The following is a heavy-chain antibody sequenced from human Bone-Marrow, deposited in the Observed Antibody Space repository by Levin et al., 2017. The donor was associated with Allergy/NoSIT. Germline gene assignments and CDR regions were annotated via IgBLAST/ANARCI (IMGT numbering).Heavy chain of an antibody. V-gene: IGHV4-59*08. D-gene: IGHD2-2*01. CDR3: ARQWCTTTDCYPFDY. Sequence: MASETLSLTCTVSGASISSYHWSWIRQPPGKGLEWIGYIHNSGSTSYNPSLKSRVTISADTSKNQFSLKLSSVTAADTAMYYCARQWCTTTDCYPFDYWGQGILVTVSS. CDR2: IHNSGST. CDR1: GASISSYH. J-gene: IGHJ4*02.